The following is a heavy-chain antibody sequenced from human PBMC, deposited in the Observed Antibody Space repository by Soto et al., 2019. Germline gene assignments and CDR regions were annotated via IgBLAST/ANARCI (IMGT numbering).Heavy chain of an antibody. Sequence: QVQLQESGPGLVKPSGTLSLTCAVSGGSISSSNWWSWVRQPPGKGLEWIGEIYYSGSTNYNPSLKSRGTISVDKSKNQFSLKLSSVTAADTAVYYCARNDYGDNVFDYWGQGTLVTVSS. CDR3: ARNDYGDNVFDY. J-gene: IGHJ4*02. CDR2: IYYSGST. CDR1: GGSISSSNW. D-gene: IGHD4-17*01. V-gene: IGHV4-4*02.